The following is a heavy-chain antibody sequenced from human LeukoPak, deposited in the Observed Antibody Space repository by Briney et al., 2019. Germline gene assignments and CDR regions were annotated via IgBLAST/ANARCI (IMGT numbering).Heavy chain of an antibody. CDR3: AGRYCSSTSCYQADAFDI. J-gene: IGHJ3*02. Sequence: SETLSLTCTVSGGSISSYYWSWIRQPAGKGLEWIGRIYTSGSTNYNPSLKSRVTMSVDTSKNQFSLKLSSVTAADTAVYYCAGRYCSSTSCYQADAFDIWGQGTMVTVSS. V-gene: IGHV4-4*07. CDR1: GGSISSYY. CDR2: IYTSGST. D-gene: IGHD2-2*01.